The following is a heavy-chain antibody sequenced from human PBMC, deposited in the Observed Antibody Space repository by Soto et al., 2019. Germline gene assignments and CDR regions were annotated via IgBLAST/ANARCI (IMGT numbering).Heavy chain of an antibody. D-gene: IGHD1-7*01. CDR1: GYTFTSYG. J-gene: IGHJ5*02. CDR2: VSAFNGET. CDR3: ARDNGRPGLKLYNWNYGQYNWFDP. Sequence: ASVKVSCKASGYTFTSYGISWVRRAPGQGLEWMGWVSAFNGETSYAQKLQGRVTMTTDTSTTTAYMELGSLRFDDAAVYYCARDNGRPGLKLYNWNYGQYNWFDPWGQGTLVTVSS. V-gene: IGHV1-18*01.